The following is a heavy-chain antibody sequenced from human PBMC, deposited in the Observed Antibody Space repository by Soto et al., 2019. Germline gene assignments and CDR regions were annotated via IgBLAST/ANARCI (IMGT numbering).Heavy chain of an antibody. Sequence: SETLSLTCTVSGGSISSYYWSWIRQPPGKGLEWIGYIYYSGSTNYNPSLKSRVTISVDTSKNQFSLKLSSVTAADTAVYYCARHVVSPSGYDLDYWGQGTLVTVS. CDR2: IYYSGST. J-gene: IGHJ4*02. V-gene: IGHV4-59*08. D-gene: IGHD5-12*01. CDR1: GGSISSYY. CDR3: ARHVVSPSGYDLDY.